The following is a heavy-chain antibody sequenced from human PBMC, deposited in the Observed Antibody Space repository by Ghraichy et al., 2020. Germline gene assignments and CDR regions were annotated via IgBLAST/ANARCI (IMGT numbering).Heavy chain of an antibody. CDR3: ARDRSKFCSGRTCYLLDN. V-gene: IGHV3-30*03. Sequence: GSLRLSCAASGFMFSNYGIHWVRQTPDKGLEWVAITSYEGRSKYYVDSVKGRFTISRDNSQNTIYLQMDSLRVEDTAVYYCARDRSKFCSGRTCYLLDNWGRGTLVTVSS. CDR2: TSYEGRSK. J-gene: IGHJ4*02. CDR1: GFMFSNYG. D-gene: IGHD2-15*01.